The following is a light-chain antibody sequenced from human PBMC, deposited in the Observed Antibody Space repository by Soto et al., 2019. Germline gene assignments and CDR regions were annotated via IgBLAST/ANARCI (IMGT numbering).Light chain of an antibody. Sequence: AIQLTQSPSSLSASVGDRFTMTCRASQGISSAVAWYQQKPGKPPKLLMYDASSLESGVPPRFSGSGSGTDFTLSISSLQPEDFATYYCQQFNNYPLTFGQGTRLEI. CDR3: QQFNNYPLT. CDR1: QGISSA. J-gene: IGKJ5*01. CDR2: DAS. V-gene: IGKV1D-13*01.